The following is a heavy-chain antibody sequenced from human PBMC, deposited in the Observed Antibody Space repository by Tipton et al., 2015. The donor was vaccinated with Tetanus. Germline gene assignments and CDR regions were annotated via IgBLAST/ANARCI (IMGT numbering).Heavy chain of an antibody. Sequence: QLVQSGGEVKKPGESLKISCKGSGYIFNNYWIGWVRQKPGQGLEWVGIIYPGDSDTRYSPSFQGQVTISVDKSINTAYLQWSSLKASDTSMFYCARAHCTDGVCNFDFWGQGALVTVAS. V-gene: IGHV5-51*01. J-gene: IGHJ4*02. CDR1: GYIFNNYW. D-gene: IGHD2-8*01. CDR2: IYPGDSDT. CDR3: ARAHCTDGVCNFDF.